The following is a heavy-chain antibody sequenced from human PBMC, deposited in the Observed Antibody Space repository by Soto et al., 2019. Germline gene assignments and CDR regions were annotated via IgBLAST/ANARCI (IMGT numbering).Heavy chain of an antibody. D-gene: IGHD1-26*01. CDR2: ISYDGSNK. J-gene: IGHJ6*02. CDR1: GFTFSSYG. V-gene: IGHV3-30*18. CDR3: AKDLRDSGSYSYYYYYGMDV. Sequence: PGGSLRLSCAASGFTFSSYGMHWVRQAPGKGLEWVAVISYDGSNKYYADSVKGRFTISRDNSKNTLYLQMNSLRAEDTAVYYCAKDLRDSGSYSYYYYYGMDVWGQGTTVTV.